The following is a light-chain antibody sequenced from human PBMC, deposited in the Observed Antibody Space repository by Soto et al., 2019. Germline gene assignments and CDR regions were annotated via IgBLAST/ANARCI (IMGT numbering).Light chain of an antibody. Sequence: QCVLTQPASVSESPGRSITISCTGTSSDVGGYNYVSWYQQHPGKAPKLMIYDVSNRPSGVSYRFSGSKSGNTASLTISGLQAEDEADYYCSSYTTSSTRVFGTGTKVTVL. CDR1: SSDVGGYNY. CDR2: DVS. CDR3: SSYTTSSTRV. V-gene: IGLV2-14*01. J-gene: IGLJ1*01.